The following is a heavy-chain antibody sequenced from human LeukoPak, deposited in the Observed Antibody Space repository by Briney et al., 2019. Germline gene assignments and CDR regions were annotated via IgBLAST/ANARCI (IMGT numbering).Heavy chain of an antibody. V-gene: IGHV3-72*01. CDR3: AREGRDAYNYAFDT. Sequence: GGSLRLSCAVSGLTFSDHYMDWVRQAPGKGLEWVARSRSKAQSYSTEYAASVKGRFTISRDDSKDLLYLQMNSLKTEDTAVYYCAREGRDAYNYAFDTWGQGTMVTVSS. D-gene: IGHD5-24*01. CDR2: SRSKAQSYST. CDR1: GLTFSDHY. J-gene: IGHJ3*02.